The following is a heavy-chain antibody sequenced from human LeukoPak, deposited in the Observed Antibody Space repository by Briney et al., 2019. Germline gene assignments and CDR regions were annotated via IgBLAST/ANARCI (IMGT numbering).Heavy chain of an antibody. D-gene: IGHD3-22*01. V-gene: IGHV1-2*02. Sequence: ASVKVSCKASGYTFTGYYMHWVRQAPGQGLEWMGWINPNSGGTNYAQKFQGRVTMTRDTSISTAYMELSRLRSDDTAVYYCAIEYEDYYDSSGYLFDYWGQGTLVTVSS. CDR1: GYTFTGYY. CDR3: AIEYEDYYDSSGYLFDY. CDR2: INPNSGGT. J-gene: IGHJ4*02.